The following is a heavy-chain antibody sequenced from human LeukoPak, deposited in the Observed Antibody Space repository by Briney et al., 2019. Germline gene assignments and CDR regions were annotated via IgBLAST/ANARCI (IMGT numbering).Heavy chain of an antibody. J-gene: IGHJ4*02. V-gene: IGHV3-9*01. Sequence: GRSLRLSCAASGFTFDDYAMHWVRQAPGKGLEWVSGISWNSDNIGYADSVTGRFTISRENANNSLYLQMNSLRADDTALYYCAKDIGSFSRPAVPYFDSWGQGTLVTISS. CDR3: AKDIGSFSRPAVPYFDS. D-gene: IGHD1-26*01. CDR2: ISWNSDNI. CDR1: GFTFDDYA.